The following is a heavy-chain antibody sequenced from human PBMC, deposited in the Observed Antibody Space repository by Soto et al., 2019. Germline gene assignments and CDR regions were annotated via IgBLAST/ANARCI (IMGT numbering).Heavy chain of an antibody. CDR1: GYTFTSYG. J-gene: IGHJ5*02. Sequence: ASVKVSCEASGYTFTSYGISWVRQAPGQGLEWMGWISAYNGNTNYAQKLQGRVTMTTDTSTSTAYMELRSLRSDDTAVYYCARENGYYGSGRENNWFDPWGQGTLVTVSS. V-gene: IGHV1-18*01. CDR3: ARENGYYGSGRENNWFDP. D-gene: IGHD3-10*01. CDR2: ISAYNGNT.